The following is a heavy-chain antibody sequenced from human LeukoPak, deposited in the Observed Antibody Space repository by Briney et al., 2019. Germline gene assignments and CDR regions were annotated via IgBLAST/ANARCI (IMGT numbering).Heavy chain of an antibody. D-gene: IGHD6-19*01. V-gene: IGHV3-7*01. Sequence: GGSLRLSCAASGFTFTSYWMSWVRQAPGKGLEWVANIKKDGSDKYYVDSVKGRFTISRDNARSSLYLQMNSLRAEDTAVYYCARALYNNGWYPDYFDYWGQGTLVTVSS. CDR2: IKKDGSDK. J-gene: IGHJ4*02. CDR3: ARALYNNGWYPDYFDY. CDR1: GFTFTSYW.